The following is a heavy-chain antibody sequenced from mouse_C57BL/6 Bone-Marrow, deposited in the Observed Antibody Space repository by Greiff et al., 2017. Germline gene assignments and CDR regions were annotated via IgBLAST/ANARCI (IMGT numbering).Heavy chain of an antibody. Sequence: QVQLQQPGAELVKPGASVKLSCKASGYTFTSYWMHWVKQRPGQGLEWIGMIHPNSGSTNSNEKFKSKATLTVDKSSSTAYMQLSSLTSEDSAVYYCAYYYGSSGVYWYFDVWGTGTTVTVSS. V-gene: IGHV1-64*01. CDR3: AYYYGSSGVYWYFDV. CDR2: IHPNSGST. J-gene: IGHJ1*03. CDR1: GYTFTSYW. D-gene: IGHD1-1*01.